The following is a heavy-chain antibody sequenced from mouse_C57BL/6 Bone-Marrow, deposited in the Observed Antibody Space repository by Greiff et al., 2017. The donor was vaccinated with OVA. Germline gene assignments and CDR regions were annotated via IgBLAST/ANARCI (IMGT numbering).Heavy chain of an antibody. CDR2: ISDGGSYT. CDR1: GFTFSSYA. CDR3: ARDSWY. J-gene: IGHJ3*01. Sequence: EVHLVESGGGLVKPGGSLKLSCAASGFTFSSYAMSWVRQTPEKRLEWVATISDGGSYTYYPDNVKGRFTISRDNAKNNLYLQMSHLKSEDTAMYYCARDSWYWGQGTLVTVSA. V-gene: IGHV5-4*01.